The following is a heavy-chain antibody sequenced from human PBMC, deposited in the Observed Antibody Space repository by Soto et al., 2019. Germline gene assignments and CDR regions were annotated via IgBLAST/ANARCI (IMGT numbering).Heavy chain of an antibody. CDR1: GLTFRNAW. CDR3: TTRFRKMDY. J-gene: IGHJ4*02. Sequence: PVGPLRLSVAASGLTFRNAWMSWVRQAPGKGLEWVGRIKSKTDGGTTDYAAPVKGRFTISRDDSKNTLYLQMNSLKTEDTAVYYCTTRFRKMDYWGQGTLVTVSS. CDR2: IKSKTDGGTT. V-gene: IGHV3-15*01.